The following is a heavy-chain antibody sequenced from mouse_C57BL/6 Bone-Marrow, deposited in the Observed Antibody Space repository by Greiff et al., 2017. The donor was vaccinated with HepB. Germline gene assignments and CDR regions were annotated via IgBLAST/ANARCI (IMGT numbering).Heavy chain of an antibody. CDR3: ARRRGLYYYGLDY. V-gene: IGHV1-81*01. D-gene: IGHD1-1*02. CDR1: GYTFTSYG. CDR2: IYPRSGNT. J-gene: IGHJ4*01. Sequence: QVQLQQSGAELARPGASVKLSCKASGYTFTSYGISWVKQRTGQGLEWIGEIYPRSGNTYYNEKFKGKATLTADKSSSTSYMELRSLTSEDSAVYFCARRRGLYYYGLDYWGQGTSVTVSS.